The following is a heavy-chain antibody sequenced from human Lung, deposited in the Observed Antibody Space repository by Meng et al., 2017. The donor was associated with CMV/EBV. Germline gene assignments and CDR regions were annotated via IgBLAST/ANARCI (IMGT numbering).Heavy chain of an antibody. CDR1: GFTLSDFW. V-gene: IGHV3-7*01. J-gene: IGHJ4*02. Sequence: GXXRLSCAASGFTLSDFWMSWVRQAPGKGLEWVANIKQDGSEKYYVDSVKGRFTISRDNAKNSLYLQMNSLRDEDTAIYYCARDTRWVQETWVQGTLVTVSS. CDR3: ARDTRWVQET. D-gene: IGHD5-24*01. CDR2: IKQDGSEK.